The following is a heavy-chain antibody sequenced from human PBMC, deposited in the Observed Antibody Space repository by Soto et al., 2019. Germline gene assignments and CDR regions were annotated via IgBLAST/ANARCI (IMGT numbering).Heavy chain of an antibody. CDR2: INHSGST. CDR3: ARQAPLRDSGSYFWYYGMDV. Sequence: SETLSLTCAVYGGSFSGYYWTWIRQPPGKGLEWIGEINHSGSTNCNPSLKSRVTISVDTSKNQFSLKLSSVTAADTAVYYCARQAPLRDSGSYFWYYGMDVWGQGTTVTVSS. J-gene: IGHJ6*02. D-gene: IGHD1-26*01. CDR1: GGSFSGYY. V-gene: IGHV4-34*01.